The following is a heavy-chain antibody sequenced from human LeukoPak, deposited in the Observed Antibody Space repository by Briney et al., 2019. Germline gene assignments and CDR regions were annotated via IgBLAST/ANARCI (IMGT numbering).Heavy chain of an antibody. J-gene: IGHJ4*02. CDR1: GYNFDTYW. V-gene: IGHV5-51*01. D-gene: IGHD2-15*01. Sequence: GESLKISCKGSGYNFDTYWIGWVRQMPGKGLEWLGIIYPGDSDTKYSPSFQGQVTISADKSISTAYLQWSSLQASDTAIYYCAREAASGNDYWGQGTLVTVSS. CDR3: AREAASGNDY. CDR2: IYPGDSDT.